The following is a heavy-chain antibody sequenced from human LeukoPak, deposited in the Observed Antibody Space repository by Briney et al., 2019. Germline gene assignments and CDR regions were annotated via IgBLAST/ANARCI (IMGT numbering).Heavy chain of an antibody. D-gene: IGHD1-26*01. V-gene: IGHV3-48*01. J-gene: IGHJ4*02. CDR2: ISSSINTI. Sequence: GGSLRLSCAAAVFTFSSYSMNWVRQAPGKGLEWVSYISSSINTIYYAASVKGRFTISRDNAKNSLYLQMNSLRAEDTAVYYCARVRGSYYLDYWGQGTLVTVSS. CDR3: ARVRGSYYLDY. CDR1: VFTFSSYS.